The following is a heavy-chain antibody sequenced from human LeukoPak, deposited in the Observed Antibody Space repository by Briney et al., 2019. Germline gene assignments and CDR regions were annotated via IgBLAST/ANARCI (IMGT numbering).Heavy chain of an antibody. CDR3: ARGNSGYYPPPQPFDY. CDR1: GYSFTSYW. CDR2: IYPGDSDT. Sequence: GESLKISCKGSGYSFTSYWIGWVRQMPGKGLEWMGIIYPGDSDTRYSPSFQGQVTISADKSISTAYLQWSSLKASDTAMYYCARGNSGYYPPPQPFDYWGQGTLVTVSS. V-gene: IGHV5-51*01. J-gene: IGHJ4*02. D-gene: IGHD3-22*01.